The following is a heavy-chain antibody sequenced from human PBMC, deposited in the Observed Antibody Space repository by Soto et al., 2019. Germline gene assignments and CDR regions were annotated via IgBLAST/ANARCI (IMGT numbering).Heavy chain of an antibody. CDR3: VLGKRYYYDSSPFDY. V-gene: IGHV3-30-3*01. CDR2: ISYDGSNK. J-gene: IGHJ4*02. CDR1: GFTFSSYA. D-gene: IGHD3-22*01. Sequence: QVQLVESGGGVVQPGRSLRLSCAASGFTFSSYAMHWVRQAPGKGLEWVAVISYDGSNKYYADSVKGRFTISRDNSKNTLYLQMNSMRAEDTAVYYCVLGKRYYYDSSPFDYWGQGTLVTVSS.